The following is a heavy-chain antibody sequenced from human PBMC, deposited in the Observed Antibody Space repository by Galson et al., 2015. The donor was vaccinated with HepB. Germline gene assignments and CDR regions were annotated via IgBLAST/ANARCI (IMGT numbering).Heavy chain of an antibody. CDR2: ISSGSLTI. D-gene: IGHD3-10*01. CDR3: ARDYGRFDF. CDR1: GFTFRSYE. Sequence: SLRLSCAASGFTFRSYEMNWVRQAPGKGLEWISYISSGSLTIYYADSVRGRFTISRDNANNSLYLQMNSLRAEDSAVYFCARDYGRFDFWGRGTLVTVSS. J-gene: IGHJ4*02. V-gene: IGHV3-48*03.